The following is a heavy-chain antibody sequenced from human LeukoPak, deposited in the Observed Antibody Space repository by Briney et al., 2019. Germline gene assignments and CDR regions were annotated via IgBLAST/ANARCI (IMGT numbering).Heavy chain of an antibody. Sequence: GGSLRLSCAASGFTFSSYSMNWVRQAPGKGLEWVSSISSSSSYIYYADSVKGRFTISRDNAKNPLYLQMNSLRAGDTAVYYCARDTMGYIVVVPAAIDIWGQGTMVTVSS. D-gene: IGHD2-2*01. V-gene: IGHV3-21*01. J-gene: IGHJ3*02. CDR3: ARDTMGYIVVVPAAIDI. CDR1: GFTFSSYS. CDR2: ISSSSSYI.